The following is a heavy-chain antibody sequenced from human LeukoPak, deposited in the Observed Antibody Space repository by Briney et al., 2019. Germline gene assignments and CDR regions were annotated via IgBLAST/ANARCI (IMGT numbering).Heavy chain of an antibody. V-gene: IGHV4-30-2*01. J-gene: IGHJ4*01. Sequence: PSETLSLTCAVSGGSISSGGYSWSWIRQPPGKGLEWIGYIYHSGSTYYNPSLKSRVTISVDRSKNQFSLKLSSVTAADTAVYYCARGRRILVGDPNAGDFFDYWGHGTLVTVSS. CDR3: ARGRRILVGDPNAGDFFDY. D-gene: IGHD1-26*01. CDR1: GGSISSGGYS. CDR2: IYHSGST.